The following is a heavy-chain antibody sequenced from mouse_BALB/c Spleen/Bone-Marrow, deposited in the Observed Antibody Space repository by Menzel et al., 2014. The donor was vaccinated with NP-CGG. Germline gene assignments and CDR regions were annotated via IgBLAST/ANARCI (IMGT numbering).Heavy chain of an antibody. J-gene: IGHJ4*01. CDR3: ARDRGRLRAMDY. CDR2: IWAGGST. D-gene: IGHD1-2*01. V-gene: IGHV2-9*02. Sequence: QVQLQQPGPGLVAPSQSLSIPSTVSGFSLTSYGVHWVRQPPGKGLEWLGVIWAGGSTNYNSALMSRLSISKDNSKSQVFLKMNSLQTDDTAMYYCARDRGRLRAMDYWGQGTSVTVSS. CDR1: GFSLTSYG.